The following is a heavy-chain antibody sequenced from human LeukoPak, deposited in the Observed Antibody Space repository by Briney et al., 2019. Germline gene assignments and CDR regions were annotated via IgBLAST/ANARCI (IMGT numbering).Heavy chain of an antibody. Sequence: SETPSLTCTVSGGSISSYYWSWIRQPPGKGLEWIGYIYYSGSTNYNPSLKSRVTISVDTSKNQFSLKLSSVTAADTAVYYCARDRLEEYFDLWGRGTLVTVSS. D-gene: IGHD1-1*01. CDR3: ARDRLEEYFDL. V-gene: IGHV4-59*01. J-gene: IGHJ2*01. CDR2: IYYSGST. CDR1: GGSISSYY.